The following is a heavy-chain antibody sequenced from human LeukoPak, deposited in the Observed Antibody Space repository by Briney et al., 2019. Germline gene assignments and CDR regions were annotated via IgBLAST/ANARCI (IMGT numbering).Heavy chain of an antibody. J-gene: IGHJ4*02. CDR2: IIPILGIA. Sequence: SVKVSCKASGGTFSSYTISWVRQAPGQGLEWMGRIIPILGIANYAQKFQERVTITRDMSTSTAYMELSSLRSEDTAVYYCAAADFWSGYFSGPFDYWGQGTLVTVSS. D-gene: IGHD3-3*01. CDR1: GGTFSSYT. V-gene: IGHV1-69*02. CDR3: AAADFWSGYFSGPFDY.